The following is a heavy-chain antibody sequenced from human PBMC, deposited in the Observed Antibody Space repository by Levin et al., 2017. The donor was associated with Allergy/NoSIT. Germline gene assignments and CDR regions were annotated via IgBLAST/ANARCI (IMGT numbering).Heavy chain of an antibody. V-gene: IGHV1-2*04. J-gene: IGHJ4*02. CDR2: INPNSGGT. D-gene: IGHD2-21*02. Sequence: PLASVKVSCRASGYAFTDSYMHWVRQAPGQGLGWMGWINPNSGGTNYAQKFQGWVTMTRDTSISTAYMELSRLKSDDTAVYYCARAGVAESQPLLYYFDYWGQGTLVTASS. CDR1: GYAFTDSY. CDR3: ARAGVAESQPLLYYFDY.